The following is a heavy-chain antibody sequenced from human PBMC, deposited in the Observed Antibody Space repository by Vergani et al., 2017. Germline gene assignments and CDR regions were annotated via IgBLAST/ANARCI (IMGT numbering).Heavy chain of an antibody. J-gene: IGHJ6*03. V-gene: IGHV3-30-3*01. Sequence: VEAGGGLVQPGGSLRLSCTASGFIFSTYAMSWVRQAPGKGLEWVAVISYDGSNKYYADSVKGRFTISRDNAKNSLYLQMNSLRAEDTAVYYCAEGNYYYMDVWGKGTTVTVSS. D-gene: IGHD3-10*01. CDR2: ISYDGSNK. CDR1: GFIFSTYA. CDR3: AEGNYYYMDV.